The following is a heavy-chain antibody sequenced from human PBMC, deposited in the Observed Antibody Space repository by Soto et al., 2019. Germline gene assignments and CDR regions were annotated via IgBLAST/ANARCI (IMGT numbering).Heavy chain of an antibody. CDR3: ARDLGFGLSDY. J-gene: IGHJ4*02. CDR1: GYTFTSYA. CDR2: INAGNGNT. Sequence: ASVKVSCKASGYTFTSYAMYWVRQAPGQRLEWMGWINAGNGNTKYSQKFQGRVSITRDTSASTAYMELSSLRSVDTAVYYCARDLGFGLSDYWGQGTLVTVS. V-gene: IGHV1-3*01. D-gene: IGHD3-10*01.